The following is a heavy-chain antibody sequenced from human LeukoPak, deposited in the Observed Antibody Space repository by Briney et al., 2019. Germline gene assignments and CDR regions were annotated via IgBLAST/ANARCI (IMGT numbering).Heavy chain of an antibody. J-gene: IGHJ4*02. Sequence: PSQTLSLTCTVSGDTVSGDSVNSGTYYWNWIRQPAGKGLEWIGRIYNSGFTNYNPSLKGRVTISVDTSKNQFSLKLSSVTAADTAVYYGARSTSRFDSWGQGTLVTVSS. V-gene: IGHV4-61*02. CDR1: GDSVNSGTYY. CDR3: ARSTSRFDS. D-gene: IGHD2-2*01. CDR2: IYNSGFT.